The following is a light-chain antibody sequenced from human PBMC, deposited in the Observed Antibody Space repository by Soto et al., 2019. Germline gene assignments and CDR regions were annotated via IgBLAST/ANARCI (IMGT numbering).Light chain of an antibody. V-gene: IGKV1-39*01. CDR1: QSIGTN. CDR3: HQSYSTPT. J-gene: IGKJ1*01. CDR2: GAS. Sequence: DIQVTQSPSSVSESVGDRVTITCRASQSIGTNVNGYHQKPGKAPQLLIYGASTLQSGVPSRFSARGSGTHFTLTTNRLQPEDFATSSCHQSYSTPTFGQGTTVDTK.